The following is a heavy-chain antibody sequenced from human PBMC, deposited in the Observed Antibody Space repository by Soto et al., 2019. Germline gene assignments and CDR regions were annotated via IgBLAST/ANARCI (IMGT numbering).Heavy chain of an antibody. V-gene: IGHV3-43*01. D-gene: IGHD3-10*01. CDR2: ISWDGGST. Sequence: GGSLRLSCAASGFTFDDYTMHWVRQAPGKGLEWVSLISWDGGSTYYADSVKGRFTISRDNSKNSLYLQMNSLRTEDTALYYCAAPRYGSGSRFDYWGQGTLVTVSS. J-gene: IGHJ4*02. CDR3: AAPRYGSGSRFDY. CDR1: GFTFDDYT.